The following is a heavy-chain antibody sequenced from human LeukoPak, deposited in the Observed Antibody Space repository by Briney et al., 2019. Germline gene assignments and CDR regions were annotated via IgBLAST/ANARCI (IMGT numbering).Heavy chain of an antibody. D-gene: IGHD2-2*01. J-gene: IGHJ3*02. Sequence: SVKVSCKASGYTFTSYGISWVRQAPGQGLEWMGWTSAYNGNTNYAQKLQGRVTMTTDTSTRTAYMELRSLRSDDTAVYYCARDLGYCSSTSCYHDAFDIWGQGTMVTVSS. CDR2: TSAYNGNT. CDR1: GYTFTSYG. CDR3: ARDLGYCSSTSCYHDAFDI. V-gene: IGHV1-18*01.